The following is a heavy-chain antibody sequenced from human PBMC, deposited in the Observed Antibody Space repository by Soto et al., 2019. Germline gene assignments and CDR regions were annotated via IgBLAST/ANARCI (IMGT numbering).Heavy chain of an antibody. D-gene: IGHD4-17*01. V-gene: IGHV3-9*01. CDR2: ISWNSGNL. CDR1: GFTFDDYA. Sequence: EVQLVESGGGLVQPGRSLRLSCAASGFTFDDYAMHWVRQPPGKGLEWVSSISWNSGNLDYADSVQGRFTISRDNAKNSLYLQMNSLRGEDTALYYCAKGASTTVFAFNDYWGQGTRVTVSS. CDR3: AKGASTTVFAFNDY. J-gene: IGHJ4*02.